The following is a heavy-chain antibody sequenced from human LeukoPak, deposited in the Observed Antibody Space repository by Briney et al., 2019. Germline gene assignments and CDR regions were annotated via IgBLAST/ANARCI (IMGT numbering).Heavy chain of an antibody. CDR1: GFTFSDYY. Sequence: PGGSLILSCAASGFTFSDYYMSWIRQAPGRGLEWVSYISTSVTYTEYADSVKGRFTISRDNAKNSLYLQMNSLRAEDTAVYYCAREGRSGSYLGRFDPWGQGTLVTVSS. CDR3: AREGRSGSYLGRFDP. V-gene: IGHV3-11*05. J-gene: IGHJ5*02. CDR2: ISTSVTYT. D-gene: IGHD1-26*01.